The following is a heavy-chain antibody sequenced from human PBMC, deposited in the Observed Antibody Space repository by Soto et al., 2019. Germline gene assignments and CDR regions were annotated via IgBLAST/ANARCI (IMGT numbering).Heavy chain of an antibody. J-gene: IGHJ6*02. CDR1: GYTFTTYG. Sequence: QVPLVQSGAEVRKPGASVKVSCKASGYTFTTYGISWVRQAPGQGLEWMGWISGYNGHTKYAQKFQGRVTMTTDTATSTVYMDLRSLRSDDTAVYYCAREGEMPYYYYGLDVWGQGTTGTVSS. CDR3: AREGEMPYYYYGLDV. V-gene: IGHV1-18*01. D-gene: IGHD3-16*01. CDR2: ISGYNGHT.